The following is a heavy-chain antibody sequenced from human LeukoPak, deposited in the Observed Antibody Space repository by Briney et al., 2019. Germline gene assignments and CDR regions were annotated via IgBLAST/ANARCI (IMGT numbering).Heavy chain of an antibody. V-gene: IGHV4-59*10. CDR2: FYSSGST. J-gene: IGHJ5*02. CDR1: GGSFSGYY. CDR3: ARNYLTSGYNWFDP. D-gene: IGHD3-9*01. Sequence: SETLSLTCAVYGGSFSGYYWSWIRQPAGQGLEWIGRFYSSGSTSYNPSLKNRVTMSVDTSKNQFSLKLTSVTAADTAVYYCARNYLTSGYNWFDPWGQGTLVTVSS.